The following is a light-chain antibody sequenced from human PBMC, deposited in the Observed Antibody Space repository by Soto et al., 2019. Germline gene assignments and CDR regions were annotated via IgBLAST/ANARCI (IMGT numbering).Light chain of an antibody. CDR1: SSNIGAGYD. Sequence: QSALTQPPSVSGAPGQRVTISCTGSSSNIGAGYDVHWYQQLPGTAPKLLIYGNSNRPSGVPDRFSGSKSGTSASLAITGLQAEDEADYCQSYDSSLSAYVVFGGGTKLTVL. CDR2: GNS. J-gene: IGLJ2*01. V-gene: IGLV1-40*01. CDR3: QSYDSSLSAYVV.